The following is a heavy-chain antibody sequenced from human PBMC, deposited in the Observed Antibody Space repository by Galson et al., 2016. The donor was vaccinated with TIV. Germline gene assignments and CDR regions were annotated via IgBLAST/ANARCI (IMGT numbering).Heavy chain of an antibody. V-gene: IGHV4-59*01. CDR1: DDAISRYY. CDR2: VYYTGST. J-gene: IGHJ6*02. Sequence: ETLSLTCSVSDDAISRYYWSWIRVPPGKGLEWIGNVYYTGSTDYNPSLRSRVTMSVDLSKDQFSLSLNSVTAADTAVYYCARVTPAFYGVQRYHYFGMDVWGQGTSVTVSS. D-gene: IGHD2/OR15-2a*01. CDR3: ARVTPAFYGVQRYHYFGMDV.